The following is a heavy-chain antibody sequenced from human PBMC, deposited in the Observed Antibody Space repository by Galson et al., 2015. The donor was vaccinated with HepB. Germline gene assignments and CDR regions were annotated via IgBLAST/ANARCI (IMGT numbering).Heavy chain of an antibody. Sequence: SLRLSCAASGFTFGNYAMGWVRQAPGKGLEWVSIISSGGGNIYYADSVRGRFTISRDNSKNTLYLQMNSLRAEDTAVYFCAKFRSNTWFIDYWGQGTLVTVSS. CDR3: AKFRSNTWFIDY. CDR1: GFTFGNYA. V-gene: IGHV3-23*01. J-gene: IGHJ4*02. CDR2: ISSGGGNI. D-gene: IGHD6-13*01.